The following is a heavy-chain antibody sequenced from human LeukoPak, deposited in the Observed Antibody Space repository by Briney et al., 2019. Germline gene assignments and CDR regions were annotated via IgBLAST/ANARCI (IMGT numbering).Heavy chain of an antibody. CDR1: GDSINIYY. Sequence: KASETLSFTCTVSGDSINIYYWSWIRQPPGKGLEWIGYIYNSVSTNYNPSLKSRVTISADTSKNQFSLKLRSVTAADTAVYYCVRDSSGWYKSWFDPWGQGTLVTVSS. D-gene: IGHD6-19*01. CDR3: VRDSSGWYKSWFDP. J-gene: IGHJ5*02. V-gene: IGHV4-59*01. CDR2: IYNSVST.